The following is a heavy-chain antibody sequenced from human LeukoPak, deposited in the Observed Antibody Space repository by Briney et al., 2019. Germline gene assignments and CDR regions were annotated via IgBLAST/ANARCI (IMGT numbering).Heavy chain of an antibody. J-gene: IGHJ6*02. D-gene: IGHD2-15*01. V-gene: IGHV1-18*01. CDR2: ISSYNGNT. Sequence: GASVKVSCKASGYTFISYGISWVRHAPGQGLEWMGWISSYNGNTNYAQKFQGRVTMTTDTSTSTAYLELRRLRSDDTAIYYCAREFCSGGGRYYYGMDVWGQGTTVTVS. CDR1: GYTFISYG. CDR3: AREFCSGGGRYYYGMDV.